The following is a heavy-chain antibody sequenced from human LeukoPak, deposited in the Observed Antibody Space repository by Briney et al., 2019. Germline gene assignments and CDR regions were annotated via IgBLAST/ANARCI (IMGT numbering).Heavy chain of an antibody. D-gene: IGHD1-26*01. Sequence: PGGSLRLSCAASGCTVSSNYMSWVRQAPGKGLEWVSVIYSSGSTYYADSVKGRFTISRDNSKNTLYLQMNSLRAEDTAVYYCARNNGGREVVGDWFDPWGQGTLVTVSS. J-gene: IGHJ5*02. V-gene: IGHV3-53*01. CDR3: ARNNGGREVVGDWFDP. CDR1: GCTVSSNY. CDR2: IYSSGST.